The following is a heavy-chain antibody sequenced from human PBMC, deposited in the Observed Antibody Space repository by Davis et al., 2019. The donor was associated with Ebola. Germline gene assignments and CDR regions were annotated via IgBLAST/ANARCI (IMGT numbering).Heavy chain of an antibody. V-gene: IGHV1-18*01. J-gene: IGHJ5*02. CDR2: ISAYNGNT. CDR3: ARDRVVTTVTTPTNWSDP. CDR1: GYTFTSYG. D-gene: IGHD4-17*01. Sequence: ASVKVSCKASGYTFTSYGISWVRQAPGQGLEWMGWISAYNGNTNYAQKLQGRVTMTTDTSTSTAYMELRSLRSDDTAVYYCARDRVVTTVTTPTNWSDPWGQGTPVTVSS.